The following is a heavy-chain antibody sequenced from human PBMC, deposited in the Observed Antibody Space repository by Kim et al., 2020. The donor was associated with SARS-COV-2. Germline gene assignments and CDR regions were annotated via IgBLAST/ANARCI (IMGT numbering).Heavy chain of an antibody. V-gene: IGHV5-10-1*01. D-gene: IGHD6-6*01. J-gene: IGHJ4*02. CDR2: YT. CDR3: ARLSSIRCDY. Sequence: YTNYSPSVPGHVTISADKSISTAYLQWSSLKASDTAMYYCARLSSIRCDYWGQGTLVTVSS.